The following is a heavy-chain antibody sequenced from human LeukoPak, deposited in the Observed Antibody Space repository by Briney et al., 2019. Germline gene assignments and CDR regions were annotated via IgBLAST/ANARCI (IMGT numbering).Heavy chain of an antibody. V-gene: IGHV3-23*01. CDR1: GFTFSSYA. CDR2: MSGSGGST. J-gene: IGHJ4*02. CDR3: AKDEWEAYDIDY. D-gene: IGHD1-26*01. Sequence: PGGSLRLSCAASGFTFSSYAMSWVRQAPGKGLEWVSAMSGSGGSTYYADSVKGRFTISRDNSKNTLYLQMNSLRAEDTAVYYCAKDEWEAYDIDYWGQGTLVTVSS.